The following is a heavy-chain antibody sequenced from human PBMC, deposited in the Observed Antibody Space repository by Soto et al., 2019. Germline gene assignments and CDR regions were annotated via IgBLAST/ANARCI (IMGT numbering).Heavy chain of an antibody. CDR1: GFTFSSYA. Sequence: EVQLLESGGGLVQPGGSLRLSCAASGFTFSSYAMSWVRQAPGKGLEWVSAISGSGGSTYYADSVKGRFTISRDNSKNTLYLQINSLTAEDTAVYYCAKDSGYSSGWYGGDYFDYWGQGTLVTVSS. V-gene: IGHV3-23*01. CDR2: ISGSGGST. CDR3: AKDSGYSSGWYGGDYFDY. J-gene: IGHJ4*02. D-gene: IGHD6-19*01.